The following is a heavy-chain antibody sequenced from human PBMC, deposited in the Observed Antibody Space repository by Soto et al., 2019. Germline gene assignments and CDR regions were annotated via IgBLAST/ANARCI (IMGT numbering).Heavy chain of an antibody. CDR2: IYYSGST. CDR1: GGSISSGDYY. J-gene: IGHJ4*02. V-gene: IGHV4-30-4*01. D-gene: IGHD1-26*01. CDR3: ARDRAGGATPLGY. Sequence: QVQLQESGPGLVKPSQTLSLTCTVSGGSISSGDYYWSWIRQPPGKGLEWIGYIYYSGSTYYNPSLKRRVTISVDTSKNQFSLKLSSVTAADTAVYYCARDRAGGATPLGYWGQGTLVTVSS.